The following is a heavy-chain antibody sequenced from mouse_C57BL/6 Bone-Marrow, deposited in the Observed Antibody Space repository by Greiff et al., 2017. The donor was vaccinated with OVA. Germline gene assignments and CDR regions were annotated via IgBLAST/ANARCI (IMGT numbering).Heavy chain of an antibody. CDR2: IYPRGGNT. CDR3: SSPAQYFDV. CDR1: GYTFTSYG. J-gene: IGHJ1*03. Sequence: QVQLKEPGAELARPGASVKLSCKASGYTFTSYGMSWVKQRPGQGLEWIGEIYPRGGNTYYNEKFKGKATLTADKSSSTAYMELRSLTSEDSAVYFCSSPAQYFDVWGKGTTVTVSS. V-gene: IGHV1-81*01.